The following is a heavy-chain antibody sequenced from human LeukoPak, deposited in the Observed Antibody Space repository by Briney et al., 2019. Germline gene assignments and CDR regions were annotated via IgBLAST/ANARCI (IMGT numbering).Heavy chain of an antibody. J-gene: IGHJ4*02. CDR2: IYYSGST. CDR3: ARTGYSSSWYPDY. V-gene: IGHV4-34*01. D-gene: IGHD6-13*01. Sequence: SETLSLTCAVYGGSFSGYYWSWIRQPPGKGLEWIGSIYYSGSTYYNPSLKSRVTISVDTSKNQFSLKLSSVTAADTAVYYCARTGYSSSWYPDYWGQGTLVTVSS. CDR1: GGSFSGYY.